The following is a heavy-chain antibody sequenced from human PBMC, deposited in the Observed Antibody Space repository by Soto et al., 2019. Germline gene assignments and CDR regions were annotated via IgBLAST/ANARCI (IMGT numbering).Heavy chain of an antibody. J-gene: IGHJ6*02. CDR1: GGTFSSYA. D-gene: IGHD2-2*01. CDR3: ARHVPAAGYYYGMDV. V-gene: IGHV1-69*12. Sequence: QVQLVQSGAEVKKPGSSVKVSCKASGGTFSSYAISWVRQAPGQGLEWMGGIIPIFGTADYAQKFQGRVTITADESTSTAYMELSTLRSEDTTVYYCARHVPAAGYYYGMDVWGQGTTVTVSS. CDR2: IIPIFGTA.